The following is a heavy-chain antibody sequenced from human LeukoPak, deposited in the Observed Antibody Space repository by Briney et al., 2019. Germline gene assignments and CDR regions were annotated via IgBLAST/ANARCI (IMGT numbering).Heavy chain of an antibody. Sequence: ASVKVSCKASGHTFTSNYIHWVRQAPGQGLEWMGMIYPRDGSTSYAQKFQGRVTVTRDTSTSTAYMELRSLRSDDTAVYYCARARLAFDIWGQGTMVTVSS. CDR3: ARARLAFDI. CDR1: GHTFTSNY. V-gene: IGHV1-46*01. D-gene: IGHD2-21*01. CDR2: IYPRDGST. J-gene: IGHJ3*02.